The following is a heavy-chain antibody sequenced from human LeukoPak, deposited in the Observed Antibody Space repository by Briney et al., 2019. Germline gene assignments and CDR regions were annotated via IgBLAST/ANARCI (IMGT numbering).Heavy chain of an antibody. CDR2: IQQDGSEK. V-gene: IGHV3-7*01. Sequence: GGSLRLSCAASVFTFSSYWMRWVRQAPGKGLEGVANIQQDGSEKYYVDSVKGRFTISRDNDKNSLYLQMNSLRAEDTAVYYCARDTTPVDVWGKGTTVTVSS. CDR3: ARDTTPVDV. J-gene: IGHJ6*04. D-gene: IGHD1-26*01. CDR1: VFTFSSYW.